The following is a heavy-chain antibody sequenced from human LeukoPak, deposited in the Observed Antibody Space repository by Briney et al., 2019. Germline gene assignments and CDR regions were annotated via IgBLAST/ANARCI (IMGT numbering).Heavy chain of an antibody. J-gene: IGHJ3*02. CDR2: IYSGGST. D-gene: IGHD4/OR15-4a*01. Sequence: GGSLRLSCAASGFTFSSYAMSWVRQAPGKGLEWVSVIYSGGSTYYADSVKGRFTISRDNSKNTLYLQMNSLRAEDTAVYYCARELTADAFDIWGQGTMVTVSS. CDR3: ARELTADAFDI. CDR1: GFTFSSYA. V-gene: IGHV3-66*01.